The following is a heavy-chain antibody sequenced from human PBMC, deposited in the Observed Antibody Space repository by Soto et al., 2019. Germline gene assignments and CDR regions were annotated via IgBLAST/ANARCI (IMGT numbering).Heavy chain of an antibody. D-gene: IGHD3-9*01. CDR2: ISFDGNII. J-gene: IGHJ4*02. Sequence: PGESLKISCAASDFSFSSDAMHWIRQAPGKGLEWLAVISFDGNIIQYADSVKGRFIISRDNSKNTLYLQMNSLRGDDTAVYYCARTFDTITYYFDYWGQGTLVTVSS. CDR3: ARTFDTITYYFDY. CDR1: DFSFSSDA. V-gene: IGHV3-30-3*01.